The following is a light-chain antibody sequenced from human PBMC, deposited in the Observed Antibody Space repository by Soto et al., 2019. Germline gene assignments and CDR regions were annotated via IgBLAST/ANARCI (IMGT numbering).Light chain of an antibody. J-gene: IGKJ2*01. CDR3: QQYYTTPMYT. V-gene: IGKV4-1*01. Sequence: VMTQSPDSLAVSLGERATINCKSSQSVFYSPTNQNYLAWYQQKPGQPPKLLIYWASTRESGVPDRFSGSGSGTDFTLTINSLQAEDVAVYYCQQYYTTPMYTFGQGTKLEIK. CDR2: WAS. CDR1: QSVFYSPTNQNY.